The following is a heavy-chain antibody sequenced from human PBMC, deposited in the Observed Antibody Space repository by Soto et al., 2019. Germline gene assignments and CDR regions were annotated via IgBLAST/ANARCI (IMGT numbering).Heavy chain of an antibody. D-gene: IGHD7-27*01. V-gene: IGHV4-30-2*01. CDR3: ARVPGP. CDR1: GVSISSGGYS. J-gene: IGHJ5*02. Sequence: QLQLQESGSGLVKPSQTLSLTCAVSGVSISSGGYSWSWIRQPPGKRLEWIGYIYHSGSTYYNTSLKCRVTLSVDRAKNQFSLTLSSVTAADTAVYYCARVPGPWGQGTLVTVSS. CDR2: IYHSGST.